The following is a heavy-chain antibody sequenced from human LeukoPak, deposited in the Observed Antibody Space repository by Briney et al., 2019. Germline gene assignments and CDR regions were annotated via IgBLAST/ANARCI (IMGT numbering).Heavy chain of an antibody. V-gene: IGHV3-23*01. CDR1: GFIFNNYG. CDR2: ISNDGGGT. J-gene: IGHJ5*02. D-gene: IGHD3-22*01. Sequence: GGSLRLSCAACGFIFNNYGLIWVRQAPGKGLEWVSAISNDGGGTQYADFVEGRLTISRDNSKNTLFLQMSSLRAEDTALYYCAKGSSGYFADLWGQGTLVTVSS. CDR3: AKGSSGYFADL.